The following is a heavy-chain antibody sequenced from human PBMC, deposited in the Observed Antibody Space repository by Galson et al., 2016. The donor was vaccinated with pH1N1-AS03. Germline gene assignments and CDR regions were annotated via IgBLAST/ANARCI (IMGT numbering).Heavy chain of an antibody. CDR1: GYTFAAYY. CDR2: INPDSGGT. CDR3: ARVVLGTSGHHS. D-gene: IGHD2-2*01. J-gene: IGHJ4*02. V-gene: IGHV1-2*02. Sequence: QSGAEVKKPGASVKVSCNASGYTFAAYYIHWVRQAPGQGLEWMGWINPDSGGTHYAQKFQGRVTMTRDTSISTAYMELTRLKSNDTAVYFCARVVLGTSGHHSWGQGTLVTVSS.